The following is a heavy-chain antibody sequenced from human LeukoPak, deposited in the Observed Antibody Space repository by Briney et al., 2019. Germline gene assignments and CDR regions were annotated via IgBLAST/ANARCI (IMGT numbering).Heavy chain of an antibody. CDR3: ARAVVVAATFDWFDP. CDR1: GYTFTGYY. CDR2: INPNSGST. V-gene: IGHV1-2*02. J-gene: IGHJ5*02. Sequence: ASVKVSCKASGYTFTGYYMNWVRQAPGQGLEWMGWINPNSGSTTYAQKFQGRVTMTRNTSISTAYMELSSLRSEDTAVYYCARAVVVAATFDWFDPWGQGTLVTVSS. D-gene: IGHD2-15*01.